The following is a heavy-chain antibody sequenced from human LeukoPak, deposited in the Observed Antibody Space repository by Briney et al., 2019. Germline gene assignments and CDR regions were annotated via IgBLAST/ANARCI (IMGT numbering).Heavy chain of an antibody. V-gene: IGHV4-34*01. CDR1: GGSFSGYY. J-gene: IGHJ4*02. Sequence: KPSETLSLTCAVYGGSFSGYYWSWIRQPPGKGLECIGEINHSGSTNYNPSPKSRVTISVDTSKNQFSLKLSSVTAADTAVYYCARGSEIAATGTGYYFDYWGQETLVTVSS. CDR2: INHSGST. D-gene: IGHD6-13*01. CDR3: ARGSEIAATGTGYYFDY.